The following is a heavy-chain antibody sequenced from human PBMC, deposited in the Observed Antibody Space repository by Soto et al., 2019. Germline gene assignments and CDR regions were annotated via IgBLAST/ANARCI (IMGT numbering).Heavy chain of an antibody. CDR1: GFTFSSDW. D-gene: IGHD5-18*01. CDR3: AKGGYNYGFLFDC. V-gene: IGHV3-74*01. J-gene: IGHJ4*02. Sequence: GGSLRLSCAASGFTFSSDWLHWVRQAPGKGLEWVSRINTDGSVTSYADSVKGRFTISRDNAKNTLYLQMNSLRAEDTAVYYCAKGGYNYGFLFDCWGQGTLVTVSS. CDR2: INTDGSVT.